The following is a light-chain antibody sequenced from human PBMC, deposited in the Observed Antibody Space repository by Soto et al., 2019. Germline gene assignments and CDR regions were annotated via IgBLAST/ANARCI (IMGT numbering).Light chain of an antibody. CDR3: QQYGSSPTT. CDR1: QSVSSSS. Sequence: EIVLTQSPGTLSLSPRERATLSCRASQSVSSSSITWYQQKPGQAPRLLIYGASTRATGIPDRFSGSGSGTDFSLTISRLEPEDFAVYYCQQYGSSPTTFGQGTKVDI. J-gene: IGKJ1*01. V-gene: IGKV3-20*01. CDR2: GAS.